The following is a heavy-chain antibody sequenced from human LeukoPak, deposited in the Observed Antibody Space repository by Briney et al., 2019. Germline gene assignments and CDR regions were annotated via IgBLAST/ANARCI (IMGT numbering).Heavy chain of an antibody. CDR1: GGSISSSSYY. D-gene: IGHD4-17*01. CDR3: ARHGDGDYGYYYYYMDV. Sequence: PSETLSLTCTVSGGSISSSSYYWGWIRQPPGKGLEWIGSIYYSGSTYYNPSLKSRVTISVDTSKNQFSLKLSSVTAADTAVYYCARHGDGDYGYYYYYMDVWGKGTTVTVSS. CDR2: IYYSGST. J-gene: IGHJ6*03. V-gene: IGHV4-39*07.